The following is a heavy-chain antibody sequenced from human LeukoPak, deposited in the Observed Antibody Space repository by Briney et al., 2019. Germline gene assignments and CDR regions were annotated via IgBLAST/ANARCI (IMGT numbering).Heavy chain of an antibody. J-gene: IGHJ6*02. Sequence: SVKVSCKASGGTFSSYTISWVRHAPGQGLEWMGRIIPMVGVANYAQKFQGRVTIIADKSTSTAYMELSSLRSEDTAVYYCARDIRVDYGHYCYGMDVWGQGTTVTVSS. V-gene: IGHV1-69*04. D-gene: IGHD4-17*01. CDR3: ARDIRVDYGHYCYGMDV. CDR2: IIPMVGVA. CDR1: GGTFSSYT.